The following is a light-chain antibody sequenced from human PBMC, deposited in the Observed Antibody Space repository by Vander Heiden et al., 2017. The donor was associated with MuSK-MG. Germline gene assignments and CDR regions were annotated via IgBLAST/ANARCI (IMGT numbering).Light chain of an antibody. J-gene: IGKJ2*01. CDR3: QQSDSTPST. CDR1: QNIGRN. Sequence: DIQTSQSPSTLSASVGDRVTMTCRAGQNIGRNLHWYQQKPGRAPELLINAASRLQSGVPSRFSGSGSGTDFTLTISRLQPEDFATYYCQQSDSTPSTFGQGTKLEIK. V-gene: IGKV1-39*01. CDR2: AAS.